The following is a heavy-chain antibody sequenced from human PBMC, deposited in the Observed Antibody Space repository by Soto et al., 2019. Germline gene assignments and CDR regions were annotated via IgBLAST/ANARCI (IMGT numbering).Heavy chain of an antibody. Sequence: GGSLRLSCAASGFTIDDYAMHWVRQAPGKGLEWVSGISWNSGSIGYADSVRGRFTISRDNAKNSLYLQMNSLRAEDTALYYCAKAGQRVGATITDIWGQGTMVTVSS. J-gene: IGHJ3*02. CDR3: AKAGQRVGATITDI. CDR2: ISWNSGSI. V-gene: IGHV3-9*01. CDR1: GFTIDDYA. D-gene: IGHD1-26*01.